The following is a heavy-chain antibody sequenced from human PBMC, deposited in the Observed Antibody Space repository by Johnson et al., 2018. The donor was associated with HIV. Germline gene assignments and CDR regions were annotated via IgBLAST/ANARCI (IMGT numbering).Heavy chain of an antibody. Sequence: VQLVESGGGLVQPGGSLRLSCAASGFTFRTYAMTWVRQAPGKGLEWVAIISETGESTSQAESVKGRFTIFRDNSKNTLSLQMNSLRAEDTAVYYCARGGKWGIVGARGAFDIWGQGTMVTVSS. CDR2: ISETGEST. J-gene: IGHJ3*02. D-gene: IGHD1-26*01. CDR1: GFTFRTYA. V-gene: IGHV3-23*04. CDR3: ARGGKWGIVGARGAFDI.